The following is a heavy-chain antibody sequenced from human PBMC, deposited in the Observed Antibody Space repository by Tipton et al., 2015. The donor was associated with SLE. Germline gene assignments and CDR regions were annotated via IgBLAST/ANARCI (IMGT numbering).Heavy chain of an antibody. Sequence: TLSLTCTVSGVPISSADYYWIWIRQYPEKGLELIGYIFYNGFTSYNPSLRSRVTLSVDTSENQFSLKLSSVTAADTAVYYCARGVWSGYPNWFDPWGQGTLVTVSS. CDR2: IFYNGFT. CDR3: ARGVWSGYPNWFDP. V-gene: IGHV4-31*03. J-gene: IGHJ5*02. CDR1: GVPISSADYY. D-gene: IGHD3-3*01.